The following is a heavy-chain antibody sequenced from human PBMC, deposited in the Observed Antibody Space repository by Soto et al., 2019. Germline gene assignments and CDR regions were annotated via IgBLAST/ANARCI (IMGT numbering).Heavy chain of an antibody. CDR1: GYTFTGYY. CDR2: INPNSGGT. Sequence: QVQLVQSGAEVKKPGASVKVSCKASGYTFTGYYMHWVRQAPGQGLEWMGWINPNSGGTNYAQKFQGWVTMTRDTSISTAYMELSRLRSDDTAVYYCARDGVDYDSSGYPHFDYWGQGTLVTVSS. CDR3: ARDGVDYDSSGYPHFDY. D-gene: IGHD3-22*01. V-gene: IGHV1-2*04. J-gene: IGHJ4*02.